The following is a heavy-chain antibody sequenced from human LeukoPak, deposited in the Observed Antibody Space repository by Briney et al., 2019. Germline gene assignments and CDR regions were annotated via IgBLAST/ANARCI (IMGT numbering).Heavy chain of an antibody. CDR3: ARASDILTGPNWFDP. Sequence: ASVKVSCKASGYTFTSYGINWVRQATGQGLEWMGWMNPNSGNTGYAQKFQGRVTMTRNTSISTAYMELSSLRSEDTAVYYCARASDILTGPNWFDPWGQGTLVTVSS. CDR2: MNPNSGNT. J-gene: IGHJ5*02. V-gene: IGHV1-8*01. CDR1: GYTFTSYG. D-gene: IGHD3-9*01.